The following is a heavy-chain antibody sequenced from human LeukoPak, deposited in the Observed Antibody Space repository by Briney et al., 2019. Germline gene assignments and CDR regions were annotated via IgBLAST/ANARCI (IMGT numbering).Heavy chain of an antibody. CDR3: AREEYDYFDY. CDR1: GGSISSYY. V-gene: IGHV4-59*01. CDR2: IYYSGST. D-gene: IGHD2/OR15-2a*01. Sequence: KPSETLSLTCTVSGGSISSYYWSWIRQPPGKGLEWIGYIYYSGSTNYNPSLKSRVTISVDTSKNQFSLKLSSVTAADTAVYYCAREEYDYFDYWGQGTLVTVSS. J-gene: IGHJ4*02.